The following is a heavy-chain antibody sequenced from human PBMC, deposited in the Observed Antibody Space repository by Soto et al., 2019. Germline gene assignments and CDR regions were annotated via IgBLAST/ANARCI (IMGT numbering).Heavy chain of an antibody. J-gene: IGHJ6*03. CDR3: ARGRGGHXFVSGTSSVPGSSFYYYYMDV. Sequence: QVQLQLWGAGLLKPSETLSLTCDVSGGPFRGYFWTWIRQPPGKGLEWIGEVNYGGTTHYSPSLQTRVTISVDTSRNQSSLRLSSLTAADTAVYYCARGRGGHXFVSGTSSVPGSSFYYYYMDVWGKGTTVTVSS. CDR1: GGPFRGYF. CDR2: VNYGGTT. D-gene: IGHD3-10*01. V-gene: IGHV4-34*01.